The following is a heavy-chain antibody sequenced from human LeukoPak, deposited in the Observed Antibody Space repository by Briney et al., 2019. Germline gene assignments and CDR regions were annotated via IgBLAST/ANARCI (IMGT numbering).Heavy chain of an antibody. J-gene: IGHJ4*02. CDR2: ISSSSSYI. D-gene: IGHD6-13*01. CDR3: AKDDSSSWPNPVDY. V-gene: IGHV3-21*04. Sequence: GGSLRLSCAASGFTFSSYSINWVRQAPGKGLEWVSSISSSSSYIYYADSVKGRFTISRDNSKNTLYLQMNSLRAEDTAVYYCAKDDSSSWPNPVDYWGQGTLVTVSS. CDR1: GFTFSSYS.